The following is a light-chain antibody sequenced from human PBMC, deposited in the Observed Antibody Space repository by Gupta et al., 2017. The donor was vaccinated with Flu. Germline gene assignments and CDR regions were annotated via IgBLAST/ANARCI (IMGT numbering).Light chain of an antibody. V-gene: IGLV2-8*01. CDR3: SSYAGDTNHVV. Sequence: VPISCTGTSSDVGGYRYVSWYQQHTGKAPKLVIYDVSERPSGVPDRFSGSKSGNTASLTVSGLQAEDEADYFCSSYAGDTNHVVFGGGTKLAVL. CDR1: SSDVGGYRY. CDR2: DVS. J-gene: IGLJ2*01.